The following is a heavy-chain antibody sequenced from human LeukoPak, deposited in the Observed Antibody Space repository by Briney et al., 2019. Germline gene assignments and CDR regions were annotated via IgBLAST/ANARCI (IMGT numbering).Heavy chain of an antibody. D-gene: IGHD3-10*01. CDR1: GYTFTGYY. J-gene: IGHJ6*03. V-gene: IGHV1-2*06. CDR2: INPNSGGT. CDR3: ASGGPGGSIYYYYYYMDV. Sequence: ASVKVSCKASGYTFTGYYMHWVRQAPGQGLDWMGRINPNSGGTNYAQKFQGRVTMIRDTSISTAYMELSRLRSDDTAVYYCASGGPGGSIYYYYYYMDVWGKGTTVTVSS.